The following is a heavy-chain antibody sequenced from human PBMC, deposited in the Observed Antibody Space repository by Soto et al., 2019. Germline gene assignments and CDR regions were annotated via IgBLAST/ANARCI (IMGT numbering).Heavy chain of an antibody. CDR1: GGSISSTSYY. CDR3: ARLIVATTNYYYGMDV. V-gene: IGHV4-61*05. CDR2: IYYSGST. D-gene: IGHD5-12*01. Sequence: SETLSLTCTVSGGSISSTSYYWGWIRQPPGKGLEWIGYIYYSGSTNYNPSLKSRVTISVDTSKNQFSLKLSSVTAADTAVYYCARLIVATTNYYYGMDVWGQGTTVTVSS. J-gene: IGHJ6*02.